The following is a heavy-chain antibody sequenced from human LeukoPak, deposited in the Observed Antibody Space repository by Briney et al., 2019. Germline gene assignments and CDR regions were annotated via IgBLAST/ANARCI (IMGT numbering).Heavy chain of an antibody. CDR2: INSNGGTT. D-gene: IGHD6-19*01. V-gene: IGHV3-64D*06. CDR1: GFTFSNYA. J-gene: IGHJ4*02. Sequence: PGGSLRLSCSVSGFTFSNYAMHWVRQAPGKGLEYVSAINSNGGTTYYADSVMGRFTIPRDNSKNTLSLQMSSLRPEDTAVYYCVKTIAVAGDFDYWGQGTLVTVSS. CDR3: VKTIAVAGDFDY.